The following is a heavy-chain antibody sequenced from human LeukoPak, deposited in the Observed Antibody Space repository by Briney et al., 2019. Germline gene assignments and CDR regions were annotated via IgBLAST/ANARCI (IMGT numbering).Heavy chain of an antibody. CDR1: GLGFSSYA. V-gene: IGHV3-23*01. J-gene: IGHJ4*02. D-gene: IGHD3-10*01. CDR2: IRESGGST. Sequence: PGGSLRLSCEVSGLGFSSYAMSWVRQAPGKGPEWVSVIRESGGSTAYADSVTGRFTISRDNSKNTLYLQMNSLRAEDTAVYYCARGMGTFGEFDYWGQGTLITVSS. CDR3: ARGMGTFGEFDY.